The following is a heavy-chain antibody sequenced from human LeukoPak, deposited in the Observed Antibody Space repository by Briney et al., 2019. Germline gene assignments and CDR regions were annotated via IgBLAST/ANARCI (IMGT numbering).Heavy chain of an antibody. J-gene: IGHJ5*02. CDR3: ARIGSSSWYGGFDP. Sequence: ASVKVSCKASGYTFTSYGISWVRQAPGQGLEWMGWISAYNGNTNYAQKLQGRVTMTTDTSTSTAYMELRSLRSDDTAGYYCARIGSSSWYGGFDPWGQGTLVTVSS. CDR1: GYTFTSYG. D-gene: IGHD6-13*01. V-gene: IGHV1-18*01. CDR2: ISAYNGNT.